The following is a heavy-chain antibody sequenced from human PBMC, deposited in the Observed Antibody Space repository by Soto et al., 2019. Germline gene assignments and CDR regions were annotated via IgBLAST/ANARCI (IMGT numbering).Heavy chain of an antibody. Sequence: GGSLRLSCAASGFTFSDHYMDWVRQAPGKGLEWVGRSRNKAKSYTTEYAASVRGRFTISRDDSKNSLYLQMNSLKTEDTAVYFCATVPCRGGDCSDTFDIWGQGTMVTVSS. D-gene: IGHD2-21*02. CDR3: ATVPCRGGDCSDTFDI. V-gene: IGHV3-72*01. CDR1: GFTFSDHY. CDR2: SRNKAKSYTT. J-gene: IGHJ3*02.